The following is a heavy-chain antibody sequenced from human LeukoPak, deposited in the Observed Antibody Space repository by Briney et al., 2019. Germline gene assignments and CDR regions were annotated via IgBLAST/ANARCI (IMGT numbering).Heavy chain of an antibody. CDR2: ISSSGST. CDR3: ARAMSIAARLQTIFDY. D-gene: IGHD6-6*01. J-gene: IGHJ4*02. Sequence: SETLSLTCTVSGYSISSGDYYWSWIRQPAGKGLKWIGRISSSGSTNYNPSLKSRVTISVDTSKNQFSLKLSSVTAADTAVYYCARAMSIAARLQTIFDYWGQGTLVTVSS. CDR1: GYSISSGDYY. V-gene: IGHV4-61*02.